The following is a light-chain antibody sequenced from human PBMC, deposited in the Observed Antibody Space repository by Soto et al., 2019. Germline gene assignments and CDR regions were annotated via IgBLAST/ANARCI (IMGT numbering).Light chain of an antibody. J-gene: IGLJ2*01. CDR3: SSYTSSSTLVV. V-gene: IGLV2-14*01. Sequence: QSVLTQPASVSGSPGQSITISCTGTSSDVGGYNYVSWYQQHPGKAPQLMIYEVSNRPSGVSNRFSGSKSGNTASLTISGLQAEDLSDYYCSSYTSSSTLVVFGGGTKLTVL. CDR2: EVS. CDR1: SSDVGGYNY.